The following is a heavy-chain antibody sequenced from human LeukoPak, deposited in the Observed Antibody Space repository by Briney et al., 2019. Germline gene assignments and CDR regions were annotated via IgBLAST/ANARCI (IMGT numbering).Heavy chain of an antibody. CDR2: MNPNSGNT. CDR3: ARGWYSYGYWANDY. D-gene: IGHD5-18*01. V-gene: IGHV1-8*02. CDR1: GYTFTNYG. J-gene: IGHJ4*02. Sequence: ASVKVSCKTSGYTFTNYGINWVRQATGQGLEWMGWMNPNSGNTGYAQKFQGRVTMTRNTSISTAYMELSSLRSEDTAVYYCARGWYSYGYWANDYWGQGTLVTVSS.